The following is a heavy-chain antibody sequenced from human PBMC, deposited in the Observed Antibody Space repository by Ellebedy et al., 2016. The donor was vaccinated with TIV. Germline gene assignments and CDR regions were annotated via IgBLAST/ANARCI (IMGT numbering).Heavy chain of an antibody. CDR1: GYSFTNYW. D-gene: IGHD3-22*01. V-gene: IGHV5-51*01. CDR3: ARSPTYFYDSGGFYGDWFDS. CDR2: IYPGDSET. J-gene: IGHJ5*01. Sequence: GESLKISCQGSGYSFTNYWIGWVRQMPGKGLEWMGFIYPGDSETRYSPSFQGLVTFSADKSLSTAYLQLSSLKASDTAMYYCARSPTYFYDSGGFYGDWFDSWGQGTLVTVSS.